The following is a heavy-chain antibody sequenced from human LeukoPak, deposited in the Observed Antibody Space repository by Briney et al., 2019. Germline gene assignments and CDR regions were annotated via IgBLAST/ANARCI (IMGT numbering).Heavy chain of an antibody. D-gene: IGHD1-14*01. CDR2: IYYSGST. Sequence: SETPSLTCTVSGGSISSYYWSWIRQPPGKGLEWIGYIYYSGSTYYNPSLKSRVTISVDTSENQFSLKLSSVTAADTAVYYCARHPPYNNNCFDFWGQGTLVTVSS. CDR1: GGSISSYY. J-gene: IGHJ4*02. CDR3: ARHPPYNNNCFDF. V-gene: IGHV4-59*08.